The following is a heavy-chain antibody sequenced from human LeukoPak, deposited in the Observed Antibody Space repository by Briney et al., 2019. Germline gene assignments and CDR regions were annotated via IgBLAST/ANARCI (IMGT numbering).Heavy chain of an antibody. CDR1: GFTFSSYS. D-gene: IGHD4-17*01. J-gene: IGHJ4*02. CDR2: ISSSSSYI. V-gene: IGHV3-21*04. CDR3: ARVMDGDWSYFDY. Sequence: GGSLRLSCATSGFTFSSYSMNWVRQAPGKGLEWVSSISSSSSYIYYADSVKGRFTISRDNSKNTLYLQMNSLRAEDTAVYYCARVMDGDWSYFDYWGQGTLVTVSS.